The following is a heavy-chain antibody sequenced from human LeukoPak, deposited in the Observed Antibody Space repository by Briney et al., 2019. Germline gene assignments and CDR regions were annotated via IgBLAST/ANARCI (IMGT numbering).Heavy chain of an antibody. CDR2: IYYSGST. D-gene: IGHD2-15*01. CDR3: ARPLRTPVVAASDAFDI. Sequence: SETLSLTCTVSGGSISSSSYYWGWIRQPPGKGLEWIGSIYYSGSTYYNPSLKSRVTISVDTSKNQFSLKLSSVTAADTAVYYCARPLRTPVVAASDAFDIWGQGTMVTVSS. J-gene: IGHJ3*02. CDR1: GGSISSSSYY. V-gene: IGHV4-39*01.